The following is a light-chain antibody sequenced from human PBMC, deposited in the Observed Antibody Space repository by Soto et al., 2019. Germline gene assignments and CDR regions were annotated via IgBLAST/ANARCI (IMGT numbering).Light chain of an antibody. Sequence: QSGLTQPASVSCSPGQSITISCTGTSSDVGSYNLVSLYQQHPGKAPKVIIYEGRKRPSGVSNRFSGSKSGNTASLTISGLQAEDEADYYCCSFAGSTPFVFGTGTKVTVL. CDR1: SSDVGSYNL. V-gene: IGLV2-23*01. CDR2: EGR. J-gene: IGLJ1*01. CDR3: CSFAGSTPFV.